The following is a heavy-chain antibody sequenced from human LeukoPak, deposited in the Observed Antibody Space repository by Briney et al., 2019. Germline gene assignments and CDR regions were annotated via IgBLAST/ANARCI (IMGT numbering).Heavy chain of an antibody. CDR3: AKDKFSVAVVADRLKWFDP. CDR2: IKQEGSAK. Sequence: GGSLRLSCAASGFTFNRYWMSWVRQAPGKELQWVANIKQEGSAKYYVDSVKGRFTISRDNAKNSLYLQMNSLRADDTAVYYCAKDKFSVAVVADRLKWFDPWGQGTLVTVSS. J-gene: IGHJ5*02. D-gene: IGHD2-15*01. CDR1: GFTFNRYW. V-gene: IGHV3-7*03.